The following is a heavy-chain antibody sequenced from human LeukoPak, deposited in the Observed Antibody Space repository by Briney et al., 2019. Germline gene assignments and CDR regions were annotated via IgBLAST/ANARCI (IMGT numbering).Heavy chain of an antibody. V-gene: IGHV1-69*13. D-gene: IGHD6-13*01. CDR2: IIPIFGTA. CDR1: GGTFSSFA. CDR3: ARDVRVKQQLTIRGSDYFYYMDV. J-gene: IGHJ6*03. Sequence: VASVKVSCKASGGTFSSFALSWVRQAPGQGLEWMGGIIPIFGTANYAQEFQGRVTIYSDASTSTDYMELSSLRSEDTAVYYCARDVRVKQQLTIRGSDYFYYMDVWGNGTTVIVSS.